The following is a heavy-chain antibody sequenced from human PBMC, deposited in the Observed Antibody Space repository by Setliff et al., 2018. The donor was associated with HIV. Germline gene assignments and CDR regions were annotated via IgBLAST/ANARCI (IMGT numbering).Heavy chain of an antibody. CDR2: VNHTGGT. CDR3: ARGLTVTPPFFDY. J-gene: IGHJ4*02. CDR1: GESFSGYY. V-gene: IGHV4-34*01. Sequence: SETLSLTCAVYGESFSGYYWSWIRQPPGKGLFWIGHVNHTGGTSYNPSLKGRVTISLDTSKKQFSLKPHSITAADTAVYYCARGLTVTPPFFDYWGQGTLVTVSS. D-gene: IGHD4-17*01.